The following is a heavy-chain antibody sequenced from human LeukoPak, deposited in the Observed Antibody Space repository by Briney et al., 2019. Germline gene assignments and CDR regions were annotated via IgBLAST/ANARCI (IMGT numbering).Heavy chain of an antibody. CDR1: GFTFSDYY. J-gene: IGHJ3*02. Sequence: GGSLRLSCAASGFTFSDYYMSWIRQAPGKGLEWVSYISSSSSYTNYADSVKGRLTISRDNAKNSLYLQMNSLRAEDTAVYYCARGLYYYGSGNDAFDIWGQGTMVTVSS. CDR2: ISSSSSYT. V-gene: IGHV3-11*06. CDR3: ARGLYYYGSGNDAFDI. D-gene: IGHD3-10*01.